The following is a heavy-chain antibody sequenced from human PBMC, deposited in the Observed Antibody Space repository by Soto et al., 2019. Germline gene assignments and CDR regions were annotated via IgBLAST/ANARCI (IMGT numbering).Heavy chain of an antibody. CDR1: GASISSGSYY. V-gene: IGHV4-39*07. D-gene: IGHD2-2*01. Sequence: ASETLSLTCTVLGASISSGSYYWGWIRQPPGKGLEWIGSIYYSGSTYYNPSLKSRVTISVDTSKNQFSLKLSSVTAADTAVYYCARYFAVPAAGDAFDIWGQGTMVT. J-gene: IGHJ3*02. CDR3: ARYFAVPAAGDAFDI. CDR2: IYYSGST.